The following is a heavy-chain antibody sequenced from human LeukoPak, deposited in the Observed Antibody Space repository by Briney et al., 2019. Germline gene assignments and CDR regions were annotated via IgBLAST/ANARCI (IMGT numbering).Heavy chain of an antibody. CDR1: GYTFTGYY. CDR2: INPNSGGT. Sequence: ASVKVSCKDSGYTFTGYYMHWVRQAPGQGLEWMGWINPNSGGTNYAQKFQGRVTMTRDTSISTAYMELSRLRSDDTAVYYCARVESIAAAGYFDYWGQGTLVTVSS. J-gene: IGHJ4*02. D-gene: IGHD6-13*01. CDR3: ARVESIAAAGYFDY. V-gene: IGHV1-2*02.